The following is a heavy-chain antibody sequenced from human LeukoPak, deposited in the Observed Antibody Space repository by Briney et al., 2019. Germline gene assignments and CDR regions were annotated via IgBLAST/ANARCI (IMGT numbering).Heavy chain of an antibody. D-gene: IGHD3-22*01. V-gene: IGHV4-38-2*01. CDR1: GGSFSNFY. Sequence: SETLSLTCAVFGGSFSNFYWTWIRQSPGKGLEWIGSFSHRGGSYHNPSLKSRVTISVDTSKNQFSLKLLSVTAADTAVYYCARAQDFSDSSGPNYLDFWGQGILVTVSS. J-gene: IGHJ4*02. CDR3: ARAQDFSDSSGPNYLDF. CDR2: FSHRGGS.